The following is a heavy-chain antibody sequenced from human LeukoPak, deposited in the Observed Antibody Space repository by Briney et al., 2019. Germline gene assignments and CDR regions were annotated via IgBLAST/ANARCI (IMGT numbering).Heavy chain of an antibody. D-gene: IGHD6-13*01. CDR2: IYYSGST. V-gene: IGHV4-39*07. Sequence: PSETLSLTCTVSGGSISSSSYYWGWIRQPPGKGLEWIGSIYYSGSTYYNPSLKSRVTISVDKSKNQFSVKLSSVTAADTAVYYCARAAAYNLDYWGQGTLVTVSS. CDR1: GGSISSSSYY. J-gene: IGHJ4*02. CDR3: ARAAAYNLDY.